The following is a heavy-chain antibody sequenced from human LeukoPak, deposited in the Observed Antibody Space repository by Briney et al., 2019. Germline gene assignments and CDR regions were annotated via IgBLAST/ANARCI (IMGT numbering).Heavy chain of an antibody. D-gene: IGHD5-18*01. CDR1: GYSISSGYY. CDR3: ASQRGYCYGYRAY. J-gene: IGHJ4*02. Sequence: SETLSLTCAVSGYSISSGYYWGWIRQPPGKGLEWIGSIYHSGSTYYNPSLKSRVTISVDTSKNQFSLKLSSVTAADTAVYYCASQRGYCYGYRAYWGQGTLVTVSS. CDR2: IYHSGST. V-gene: IGHV4-38-2*01.